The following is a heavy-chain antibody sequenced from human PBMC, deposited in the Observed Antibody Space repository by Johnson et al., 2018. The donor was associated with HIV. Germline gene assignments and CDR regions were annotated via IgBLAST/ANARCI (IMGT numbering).Heavy chain of an antibody. CDR3: ARDGDYYDSNGGDAFDI. CDR1: GFTFSSYG. V-gene: IGHV3-30*03. Sequence: VQLVESGGGVVQPGRSLRLSCAASGFTFSSYGMHWVRKAPGKGLEWVAIISYGGSNKYYADSVKGRFTISRDNSKNTLYLQMNSLRAEDTAVYFCARDGDYYDSNGGDAFDIWGQGTMVTVSS. D-gene: IGHD3-22*01. CDR2: ISYGGSNK. J-gene: IGHJ3*02.